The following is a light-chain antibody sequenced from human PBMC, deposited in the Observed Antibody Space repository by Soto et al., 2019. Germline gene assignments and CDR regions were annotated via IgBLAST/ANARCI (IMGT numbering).Light chain of an antibody. V-gene: IGLV1-44*01. CDR1: SSNIGSIT. J-gene: IGLJ2*01. CDR3: AAWDDSLNVVV. Sequence: QPVLTQPPSASGTPGQRVTISCSGSSSNIGSITVNWYQQLPGTAPKLLIYSNNQRPSGVPDRFSGSKSGTSASLAISGLQSEDEADYYCAAWDDSLNVVVFGGGTQLTVL. CDR2: SNN.